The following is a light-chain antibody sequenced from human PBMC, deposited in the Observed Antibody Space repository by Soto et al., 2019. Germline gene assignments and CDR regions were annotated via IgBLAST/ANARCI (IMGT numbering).Light chain of an antibody. CDR2: EVS. CDR1: SGDVGAYNY. CDR3: SSYAGSNRV. V-gene: IGLV2-8*01. Sequence: QSVLTQPPSASGSPGQSVTISCTGTSGDVGAYNYVSWYQQHPGKAPKLMIYEVSRRPSGVPDRFSGSKSGNTASLTVSRLQADDEADYYCSSYAGSNRVFGTGTKVTVL. J-gene: IGLJ1*01.